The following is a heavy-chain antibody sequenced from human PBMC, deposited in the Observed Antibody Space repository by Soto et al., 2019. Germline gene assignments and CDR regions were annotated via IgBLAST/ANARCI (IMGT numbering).Heavy chain of an antibody. CDR3: ARDRGKDY. Sequence: GGSLRLSCAASGFTFSTYSMNWVRQAPGKGLEWVSSISTGSSYIYYADSVKGRFTISRDNAKNSLYLQMNSLRAEDTAVYYCARDRGKDYWGQGALVTVSS. J-gene: IGHJ4*02. CDR2: ISTGSSYI. V-gene: IGHV3-21*01. CDR1: GFTFSTYS. D-gene: IGHD2-15*01.